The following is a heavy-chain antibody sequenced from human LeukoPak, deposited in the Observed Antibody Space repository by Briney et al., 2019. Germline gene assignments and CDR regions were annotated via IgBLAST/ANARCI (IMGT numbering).Heavy chain of an antibody. CDR3: ARLNGANMFDY. CDR1: GFTFSNYW. V-gene: IGHV3-74*01. J-gene: IGHJ4*02. Sequence: GGSLRLSCAASGFTFSNYWIHWVRHAPGKGLVWVSRINSDGSSTSYADSVKGRFTISRDNAKNTLYLQMNSLRAEDTAVYYCARLNGANMFDYRGQGTLVTVSS. D-gene: IGHD4/OR15-4a*01. CDR2: INSDGSST.